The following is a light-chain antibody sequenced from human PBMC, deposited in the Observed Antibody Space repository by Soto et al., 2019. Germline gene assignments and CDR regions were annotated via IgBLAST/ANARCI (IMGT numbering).Light chain of an antibody. CDR3: QQYASPLT. CDR1: QSVSSSY. Sequence: EIVLTQSPGALSLSPGERATLSCRASQSVSSSYLAWYQQKPGQAPRLLIYGASRRATGIPDRFSGSGSGTDFTLTISRLQPEDFAVYSCQQYASPLTLGHGPRLEIK. CDR2: GAS. J-gene: IGKJ5*01. V-gene: IGKV3-20*01.